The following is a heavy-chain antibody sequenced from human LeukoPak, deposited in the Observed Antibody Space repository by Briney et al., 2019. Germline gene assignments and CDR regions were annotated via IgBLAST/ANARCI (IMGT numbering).Heavy chain of an antibody. CDR3: AKVGIAAAGSYFDY. V-gene: IGHV3-33*06. J-gene: IGHJ4*02. CDR2: IWYDGSNK. CDR1: GFTFSSYG. D-gene: IGHD6-13*01. Sequence: PGRSLRLSCAASGFTFSSYGMHWVRQAPGKELEWVAVIWYDGSNKYYADSVKGRFTISRDNSKNTLYLQMNSLRAEDTAVYYCAKVGIAAAGSYFDYWGQGTLVTVSS.